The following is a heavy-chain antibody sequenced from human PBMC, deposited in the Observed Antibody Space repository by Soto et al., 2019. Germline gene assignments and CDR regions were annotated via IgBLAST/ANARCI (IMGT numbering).Heavy chain of an antibody. J-gene: IGHJ4*02. V-gene: IGHV4-59*01. D-gene: IGHD6-19*01. CDR1: GGSISSYY. CDR3: ARVSQWLVPDY. CDR2: IYYSGST. Sequence: SETLSLTCTVSGGSISSYYWSWIRQPPGKGLEWIGYIYYSGSTNYNPSLKSRVAISVDTSKNQFSLKLSSVTAADTAVYYCARVSQWLVPDYWGQGTLVTVSS.